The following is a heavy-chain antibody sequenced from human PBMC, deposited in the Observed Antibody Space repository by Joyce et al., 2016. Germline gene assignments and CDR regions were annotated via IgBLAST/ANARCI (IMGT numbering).Heavy chain of an antibody. D-gene: IGHD3-10*01. V-gene: IGHV1-69*01. Sequence: QVQLVQSGAEVKKPGSSVKVSCKTSGGAFSNYGLSWVRQAPGQGLEWVGGIMPVDNATSYAQNFQGRVTISADESTSTAYMALSSLRSEDTAVYYCARAPYPGSTASGSFSVWGEGTLVTVSS. CDR3: ARAPYPGSTASGSFSV. J-gene: IGHJ3*01. CDR2: IMPVDNAT. CDR1: GGAFSNYG.